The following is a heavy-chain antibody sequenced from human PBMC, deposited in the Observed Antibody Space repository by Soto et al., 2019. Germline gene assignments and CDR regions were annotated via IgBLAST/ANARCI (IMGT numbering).Heavy chain of an antibody. CDR2: TIPIFGTA. V-gene: IGHV1-69*06. CDR3: ASQSGSGSYSA. CDR1: GGTFSSSV. J-gene: IGHJ5*02. Sequence: QVQLVQSGAEVKKPGSAVNVSCKASGGTFSSSVISWVRQAPGQGLEWMAGTIPIFGTANYAQKFQGRVTVSADKSTSTAYMELSSLRSDDTAVYYCASQSGSGSYSAWGQGTLVTVSS. D-gene: IGHD3-10*01.